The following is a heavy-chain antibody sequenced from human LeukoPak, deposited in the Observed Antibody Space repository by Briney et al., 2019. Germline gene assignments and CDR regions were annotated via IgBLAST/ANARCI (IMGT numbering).Heavy chain of an antibody. D-gene: IGHD4-17*01. V-gene: IGHV3-23*01. CDR3: AKEGDYPI. CDR1: GFTFSNYA. CDR2: ISVRGGHT. Sequence: GGFLRLSCAASGFTFSNYAMSWVRQAPGKGLEWVSGISVRGGHTYYADSVKGRFTISRDNSKNTLYLQMNSLRAEDTAVYYCAKEGDYPIWGQGTMVTVSS. J-gene: IGHJ3*02.